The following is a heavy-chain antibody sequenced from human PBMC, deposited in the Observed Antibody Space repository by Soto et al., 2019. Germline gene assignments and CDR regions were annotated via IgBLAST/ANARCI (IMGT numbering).Heavy chain of an antibody. CDR2: IYSGGST. CDR1: GFTVSSNY. J-gene: IGHJ6*03. V-gene: IGHV3-66*01. D-gene: IGHD6-19*01. Sequence: GGSLRLSCAASGFTVSSNYMSLVRQAPGKGLEWVSVIYSGGSTYYADSVKGRFTISRDNSKNTLYLQMNSLRAEDTAVYYCARIAVAYYYYMAVWGKGTTVTVSS. CDR3: ARIAVAYYYYMAV.